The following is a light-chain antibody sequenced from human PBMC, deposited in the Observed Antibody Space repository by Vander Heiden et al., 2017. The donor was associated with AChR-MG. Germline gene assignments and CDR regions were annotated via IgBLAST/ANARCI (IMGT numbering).Light chain of an antibody. J-gene: IGKJ2*01. Sequence: DTQMTQSPSTVSAFVGERVTITCRARQSISAWLAWYQHKPGKDPKLLIYKASNLQSGVPSRFSGSGSGTDFTLTISSLQPDDSATYYCQQYNSYPVTFGQGTKLQIK. V-gene: IGKV1-5*03. CDR1: QSISAW. CDR2: KAS. CDR3: QQYNSYPVT.